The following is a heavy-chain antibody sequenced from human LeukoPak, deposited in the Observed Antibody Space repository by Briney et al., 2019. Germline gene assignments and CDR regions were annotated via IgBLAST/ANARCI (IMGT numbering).Heavy chain of an antibody. Sequence: ASVKVSCKASGYTFTSYDINWVRQATGQGLEWMGWMNPKSGNTGYAQKFQGRVTMTRNTSISTAYMELSSLRSEDTAVYYCARGSFWSVNDSMDVRGQGTTVTVSS. CDR1: GYTFTSYD. CDR2: MNPKSGNT. CDR3: ARGSFWSVNDSMDV. V-gene: IGHV1-8*01. J-gene: IGHJ6*02. D-gene: IGHD3-3*01.